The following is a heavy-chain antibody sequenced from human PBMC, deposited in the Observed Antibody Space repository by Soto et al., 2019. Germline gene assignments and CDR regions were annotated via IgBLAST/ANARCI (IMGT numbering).Heavy chain of an antibody. Sequence: QVQLVEAGGGVVQPGRSLRLSCAASGFNFSSYAMHLGRQAPGKGLEWVAVISYDGSNKYYADSVKGRFTISRDNSKNTMYLKMNSMRAEDTAVYYCARDLGMVGTEDYYYDSSEVWCHGTTLTVSS. J-gene: IGHJ6*02. CDR1: GFNFSSYA. V-gene: IGHV3-30-3*01. D-gene: IGHD6-19*01. CDR2: ISYDGSNK. CDR3: ARDLGMVGTEDYYYDSSEV.